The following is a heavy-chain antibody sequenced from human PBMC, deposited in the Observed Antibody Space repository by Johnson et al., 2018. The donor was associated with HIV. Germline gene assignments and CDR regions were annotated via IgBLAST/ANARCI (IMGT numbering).Heavy chain of an antibody. CDR1: GFTFSNYG. CDR2: IYSGRST. D-gene: IGHD3-16*01. J-gene: IGHJ3*01. Sequence: QVQLVESGGGVVQPGRSLRLSCAASGFTFSNYGMHWVRQAPGKGLEWVSVIYSGRSTYYADSVKGRFTISRDTSKNTLFLQMNSLRAEDTAVYYCAKYDRFAFDAWGQGTMVTVSS. CDR3: AKYDRFAFDA. V-gene: IGHV3-NL1*01.